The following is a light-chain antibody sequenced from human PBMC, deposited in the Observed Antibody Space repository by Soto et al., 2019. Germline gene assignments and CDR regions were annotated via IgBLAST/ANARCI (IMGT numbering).Light chain of an antibody. V-gene: IGLV2-14*01. CDR3: GSYTGSIYV. CDR1: SSDVGGYKF. CDR2: EVS. J-gene: IGLJ1*01. Sequence: QSALTQPASVSGSPGQSMTISCTGTSSDVGGYKFVSWYQQHPGTAPKLMIYEVSNRPSGVSSRFSGSKSGNTASLTISGLQAEDEADYFCGSYTGSIYVFGNGTKLTVL.